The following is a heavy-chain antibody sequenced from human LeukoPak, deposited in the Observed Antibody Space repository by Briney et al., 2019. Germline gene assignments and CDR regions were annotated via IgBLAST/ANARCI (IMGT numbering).Heavy chain of an antibody. CDR3: ARDSSGNDY. CDR2: MNPNSGST. J-gene: IGHJ4*02. D-gene: IGHD6-25*01. V-gene: IGHV1-8*03. CDR1: GYTFTSYD. Sequence: ASVKVSCKASGYTFTSYDMNWVRQATGQGLEWMGCMNPNSGSTGYAQKFQGRVTITRNTSISTAYMELSSLRSEDTAVYYYARDSSGNDYWGQGTLVTVSS.